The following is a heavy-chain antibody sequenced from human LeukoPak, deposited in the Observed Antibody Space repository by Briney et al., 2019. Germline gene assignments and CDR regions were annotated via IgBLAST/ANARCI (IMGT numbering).Heavy chain of an antibody. CDR2: TYYRSKWYN. V-gene: IGHV6-1*01. D-gene: IGHD3-3*01. CDR1: GDSVSSNSAA. Sequence: SQTLSLTFAISGDSVSSNSAAWNWIRQSPSRGLEWLGRTYYRSKWYNDYAGAGKIRITINPDTSKNQFSLQLNSVTPEDTAVYYCAREKAQTYYDFWSGYYTLSESFVDYWGQGTLVTVSS. CDR3: AREKAQTYYDFWSGYYTLSESFVDY. J-gene: IGHJ4*02.